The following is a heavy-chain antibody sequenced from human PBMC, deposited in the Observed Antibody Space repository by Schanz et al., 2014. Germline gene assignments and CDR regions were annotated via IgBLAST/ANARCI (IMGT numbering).Heavy chain of an antibody. CDR1: GFNFSSYS. J-gene: IGHJ4*02. CDR2: ISYGTSYI. V-gene: IGHV3-21*01. Sequence: EVKMVESGGGLVKPGGSLRLSCAASGFNFSSYSLNWVRQAPGKGLEWVSSISYGTSYIYYAESVKGRFTISRDNAKNSLYLQMNGLRAEDTAVYYCVRERTNYGGNSYFFDHWGQGTLVTVSS. D-gene: IGHD2-21*02. CDR3: VRERTNYGGNSYFFDH.